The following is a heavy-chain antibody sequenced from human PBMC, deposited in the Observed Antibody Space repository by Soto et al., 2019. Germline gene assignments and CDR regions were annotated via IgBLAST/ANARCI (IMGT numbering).Heavy chain of an antibody. CDR3: AREGRHSGGMRESWFDP. J-gene: IGHJ5*02. D-gene: IGHD3-10*01. CDR2: IFYTGAT. CDR1: GDSISSRSHY. V-gene: IGHV4-31*02. Sequence: SQTLSLTCAFSGDSISSRSHYWNWIRRVPGKGLEFIGYIFYTGATYYNPSLGGRISMSVDTSKNQFSLTLRSVTAADTAIYYCAREGRHSGGMRESWFDPWGQGTQVTVSS.